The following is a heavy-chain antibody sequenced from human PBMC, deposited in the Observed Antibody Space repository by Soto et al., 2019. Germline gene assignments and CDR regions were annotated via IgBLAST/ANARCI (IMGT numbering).Heavy chain of an antibody. J-gene: IGHJ4*02. CDR2: INHSGGT. CDR3: ARGSVDTVDSSGLYEY. Sequence: SETLSLTCAVYGGSFSAYYWSWIRQPPGKWLEWIGEINHSGGTSYNPSLKSRVTISVATSKSQFSLKLTSVTAADRAVYYCARGSVDTVDSSGLYEYCGQGTQVPVS. CDR1: GGSFSAYY. V-gene: IGHV4-34*01. D-gene: IGHD3-22*01.